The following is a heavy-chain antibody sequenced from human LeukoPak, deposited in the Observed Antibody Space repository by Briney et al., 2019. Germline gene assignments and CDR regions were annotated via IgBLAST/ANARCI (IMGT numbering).Heavy chain of an antibody. Sequence: SETLSLTCAVYGGSFSGYYWSWIRQPPGKGLEWIGEINHSGSTNYNPSLKSRVTISVDTSKNQFSLKLSSVTAADTAVYYCARAFGAFPFDYWGQGTLVTVSS. CDR3: ARAFGAFPFDY. D-gene: IGHD1-26*01. CDR1: GGSFSGYY. CDR2: INHSGST. V-gene: IGHV4-34*01. J-gene: IGHJ4*02.